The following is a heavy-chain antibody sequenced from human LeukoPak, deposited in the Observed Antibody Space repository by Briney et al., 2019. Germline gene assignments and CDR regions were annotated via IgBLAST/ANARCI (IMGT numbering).Heavy chain of an antibody. Sequence: GGSLRLSCAASGFTFSGSAMHWVRQASGKGLEWVGRIRSKANSYATAYAASVKGRFTISRDDSKNTAYLQMNSLKTEDTAVYYCARDYSRRGKNYYDSSGYYHAFDIWGQGTMVTVSS. D-gene: IGHD3-22*01. CDR1: GFTFSGSA. V-gene: IGHV3-73*01. J-gene: IGHJ3*02. CDR2: IRSKANSYAT. CDR3: ARDYSRRGKNYYDSSGYYHAFDI.